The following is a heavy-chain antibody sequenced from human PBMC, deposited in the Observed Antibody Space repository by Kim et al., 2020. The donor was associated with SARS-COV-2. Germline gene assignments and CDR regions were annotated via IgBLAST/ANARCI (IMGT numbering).Heavy chain of an antibody. Sequence: DSVKGRFTISRDNSKNTLYMQRNSLRAEETAVYYCAKDLVIAARPGCASDWGQGTLGTVSS. CDR3: AKDLVIAARPGCASD. J-gene: IGHJ4*02. D-gene: IGHD6-6*01. V-gene: IGHV3-23*01.